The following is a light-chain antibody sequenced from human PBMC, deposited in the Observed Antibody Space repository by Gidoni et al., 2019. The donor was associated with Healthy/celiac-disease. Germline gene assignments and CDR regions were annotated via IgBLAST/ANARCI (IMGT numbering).Light chain of an antibody. Sequence: VMPPSPLSLAVTPGEPASISCRCSQSLLHSNGYNYLDWYLQKPGQSPQLLIYLGSNRASGVPDRFSGSGSGTDFTLKISRVEAEDVGVYYCMQALQTPLTFGGGTKVEIK. V-gene: IGKV2-28*01. CDR2: LGS. J-gene: IGKJ4*01. CDR1: QSLLHSNGYNY. CDR3: MQALQTPLT.